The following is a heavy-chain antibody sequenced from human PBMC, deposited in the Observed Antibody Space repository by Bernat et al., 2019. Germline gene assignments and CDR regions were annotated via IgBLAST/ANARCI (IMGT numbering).Heavy chain of an antibody. J-gene: IGHJ6*01. D-gene: IGHD3-9*01. CDR1: GGSISSSNW. Sequence: QVQLQESGPGLVKPSGTLSLTCAVSGGSISSSNWWSWVRQPPGKGLEWIGEIYHSGSTNCNPSLKSRVTISVDKSKNQFSLKLSSVTAADTAVYYCASSQYYDILTGYDGMDVWGQGTTVTVSS. CDR2: IYHSGST. CDR3: ASSQYYDILTGYDGMDV. V-gene: IGHV4-4*02.